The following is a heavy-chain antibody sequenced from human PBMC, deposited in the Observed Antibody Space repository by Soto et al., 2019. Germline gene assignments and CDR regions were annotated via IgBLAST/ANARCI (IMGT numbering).Heavy chain of an antibody. J-gene: IGHJ4*02. V-gene: IGHV3-74*01. CDR1: GFTFSSYW. CDR2: INADGSSI. D-gene: IGHD5-12*01. CDR3: ARDHHRYSGYDYVDY. Sequence: PGGSLRLSCAASGFTFSSYWMHWVRQAPGKGLVWLSHINADGSSIRYADSVRGRLTISRDNAKNTLFLQMSSLTAEDTAVYFCARDHHRYSGYDYVDYWGQGTLVTVST.